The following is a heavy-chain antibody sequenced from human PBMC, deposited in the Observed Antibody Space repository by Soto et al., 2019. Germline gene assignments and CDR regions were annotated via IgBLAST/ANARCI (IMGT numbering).Heavy chain of an antibody. CDR1: GGTFSSYA. J-gene: IGHJ5*02. CDR2: IIPIFGTA. D-gene: IGHD5-18*01. Sequence: ASVKLSCKASGGTFSSYAISWVRQAPGQGLEWMGGIIPIFGTANYAQKFQGRVTITADESTSTAYMELSSLRSEDTAVYYCARVNTAMVTGGWFDPWGQGTLVTVSS. V-gene: IGHV1-69*13. CDR3: ARVNTAMVTGGWFDP.